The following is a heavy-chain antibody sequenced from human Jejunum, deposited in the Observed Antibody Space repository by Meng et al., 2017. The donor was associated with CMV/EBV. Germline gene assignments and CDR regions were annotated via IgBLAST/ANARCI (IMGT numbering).Heavy chain of an antibody. V-gene: IGHV7-4-1*02. CDR2: INSVTGKP. CDR1: GYTFATKA. CDR3: VRDGYVGGATLVDY. J-gene: IGHJ4*02. D-gene: IGHD3-10*02. Sequence: SGYTFATKAINWLRQAPGQGLEWMGWINSVTGKPTYAQGFTGRFVFSLDTSVSTAYLQISSLKTEDTAVYYCVRDGYVGGATLVDYWGQGTLVTVSS.